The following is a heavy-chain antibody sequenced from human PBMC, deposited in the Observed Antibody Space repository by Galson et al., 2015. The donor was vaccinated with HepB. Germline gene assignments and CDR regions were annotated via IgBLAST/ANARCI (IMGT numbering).Heavy chain of an antibody. D-gene: IGHD3-10*01. Sequence: SETLSLTCAVYGASFTDYYWNWIRQPPGKGPEWIGEINHSGIPKYNPSLRSRLTISIDRSKEQFSLKLKSVTAADTAVYYCPYFFGSGSFFMDVWGQGTAVTVSS. CDR3: PYFFGSGSFFMDV. CDR1: GASFTDYY. CDR2: INHSGIP. J-gene: IGHJ6*02. V-gene: IGHV4-34*01.